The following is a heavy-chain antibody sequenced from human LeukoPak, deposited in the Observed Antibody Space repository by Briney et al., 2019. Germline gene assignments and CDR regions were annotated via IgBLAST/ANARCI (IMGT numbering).Heavy chain of an antibody. D-gene: IGHD3-3*01. Sequence: GGSLRLSCAASGFTVSSNYMSWVRQAPGKGLEWVSVIYSGGSTYYADSVKGRFTISRDNSKNTLYLQMNSLRAEDTAVYYCARGYYDFWSGTYFDYRGQGTLVTVSS. CDR3: ARGYYDFWSGTYFDY. CDR1: GFTVSSNY. J-gene: IGHJ4*02. V-gene: IGHV3-53*01. CDR2: IYSGGST.